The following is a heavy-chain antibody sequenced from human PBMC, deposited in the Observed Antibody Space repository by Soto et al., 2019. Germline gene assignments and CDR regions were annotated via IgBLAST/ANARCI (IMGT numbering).Heavy chain of an antibody. V-gene: IGHV3-30*18. J-gene: IGHJ4*02. D-gene: IGHD1-26*01. CDR2: TTSDGARI. Sequence: QVQLVESGGGVVQPGRSLRLSCAASGFAFSTYGMHWVRQAPGKGLEWVAVTTSDGARINYADSVKGRFTISRDKSRTTLYLQMNSLRIDDTAVYYCVRKNPGREWELPDYWGQGTLVTVSS. CDR3: VRKNPGREWELPDY. CDR1: GFAFSTYG.